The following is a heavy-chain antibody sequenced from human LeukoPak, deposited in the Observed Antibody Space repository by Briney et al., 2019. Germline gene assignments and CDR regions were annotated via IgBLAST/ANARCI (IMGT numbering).Heavy chain of an antibody. Sequence: ASVKVSCKASGYTFTSYDINWVRQATGQGLEWMGWMNPNSGNTGYAQKFQGRVTMTRNTSISTAYMELSSLRSEDTAVYYCARVVYCSGGSCYARGMDVWGQGTTVTVSS. CDR3: ARVVYCSGGSCYARGMDV. CDR2: MNPNSGNT. V-gene: IGHV1-8*01. J-gene: IGHJ6*02. D-gene: IGHD2-15*01. CDR1: GYTFTSYD.